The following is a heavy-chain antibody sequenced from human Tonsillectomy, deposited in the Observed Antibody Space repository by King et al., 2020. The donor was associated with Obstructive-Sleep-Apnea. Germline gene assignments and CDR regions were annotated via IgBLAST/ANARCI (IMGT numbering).Heavy chain of an antibody. D-gene: IGHD4-11*01. Sequence: PLQESGPGLVKPSETLSLTCTVSGGSISDYYWNWIRQPPGKGLEWIGYIYYSGDTDYNPSLKSRVTISLDTSGNQFSLRLSSVTAADTAVYYCARGMTSTTYYHYQGMDVWGQGTMVTVSS. V-gene: IGHV4-59*01. J-gene: IGHJ6*02. CDR1: GGSISDYY. CDR2: IYYSGDT. CDR3: ARGMTSTTYYHYQGMDV.